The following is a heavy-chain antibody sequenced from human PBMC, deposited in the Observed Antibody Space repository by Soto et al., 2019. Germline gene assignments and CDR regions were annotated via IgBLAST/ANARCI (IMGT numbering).Heavy chain of an antibody. Sequence: PSETLSLTCTVSGGSISSGDYYWSWIRQPPGKGLEWIGYIYYSGSTYYNPSLKSRVTISVDTSKNQFSLKLSSVTAADTAVYYCARIAIGYCISTSCYAGIFDYWGQGTLVTVS. CDR3: ARIAIGYCISTSCYAGIFDY. D-gene: IGHD2-2*01. V-gene: IGHV4-30-4*01. CDR2: IYYSGST. CDR1: GGSISSGDYY. J-gene: IGHJ4*02.